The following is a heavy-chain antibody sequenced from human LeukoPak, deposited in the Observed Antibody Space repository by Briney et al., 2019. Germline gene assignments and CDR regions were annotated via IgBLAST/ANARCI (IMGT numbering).Heavy chain of an antibody. CDR3: AKDHPAYDSSGYFPPRI. J-gene: IGHJ3*02. Sequence: PGGSLRLSCAASGFTFSSHGMNWVRQAPGKGLEWVSGISPNGVITYYADSVKGRFTISRDNSKGTVYLQMNSLRAEDTAVYYCAKDHPAYDSSGYFPPRIWGQGTMVTVSS. CDR1: GFTFSSHG. CDR2: ISPNGVIT. D-gene: IGHD3-22*01. V-gene: IGHV3-23*01.